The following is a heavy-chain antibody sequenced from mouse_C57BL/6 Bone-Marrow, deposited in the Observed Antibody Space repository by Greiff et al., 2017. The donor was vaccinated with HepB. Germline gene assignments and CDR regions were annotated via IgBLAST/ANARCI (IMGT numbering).Heavy chain of an antibody. Sequence: QVQLKESGPGILQSSQTLSLTCSFSGFSLSTSGMGVSWIRQPSGKGLEWLAHIYWDDDKRYNPSLKSRLTISKDTSRNQVFLKITSVDTADTATYYCARDYGSSYGYWYFDVWGTGTTVTVSS. J-gene: IGHJ1*03. CDR1: GFSLSTSGMG. D-gene: IGHD1-1*01. CDR2: IYWDDDK. V-gene: IGHV8-12*01. CDR3: ARDYGSSYGYWYFDV.